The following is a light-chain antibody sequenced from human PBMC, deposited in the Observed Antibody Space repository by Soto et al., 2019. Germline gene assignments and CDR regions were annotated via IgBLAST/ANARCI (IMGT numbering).Light chain of an antibody. CDR1: QKIDDW. V-gene: IGKV1-5*03. J-gene: IGKJ1*01. CDR2: RAS. Sequence: DVQMTQSPSTLASSVGDRVTITCRASQKIDDWMAWYQQKPGKAPKLLIYRASYLETGVPSRFSGSGSGTEFTLTISSLQPDDFATYYCQQYHRWTCGQGTKVEVK. CDR3: QQYHRWT.